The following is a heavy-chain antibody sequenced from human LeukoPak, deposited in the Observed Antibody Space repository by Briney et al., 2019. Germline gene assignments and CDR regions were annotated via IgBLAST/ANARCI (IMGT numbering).Heavy chain of an antibody. CDR2: IRYDGSNK. Sequence: GGSLRLSCAASGFTFSSYGMHWGRQAPGKGLEWVAFIRYDGSNKYYADSVKGRLTISRDNSKNTLYLQMNSLRAEDTAVYYCAKTVLGSGSYFYWGQGTLVTVSS. CDR3: AKTVLGSGSYFY. D-gene: IGHD1-26*01. CDR1: GFTFSSYG. J-gene: IGHJ4*02. V-gene: IGHV3-30*02.